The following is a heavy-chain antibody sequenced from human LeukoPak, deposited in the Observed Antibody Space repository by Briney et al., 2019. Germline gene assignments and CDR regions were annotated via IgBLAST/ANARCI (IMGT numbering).Heavy chain of an antibody. CDR1: GFSLSTSGVG. Sequence: SGPTLVNPTQTLTLTCTFSGFSLSTSGVGVGWIRQPPGKALEWLALIYWDDDKRYSPSLKSRLTITKDTSKNQVVLTMTNMDPVDTATYYCAHSSRGAHPIVGANFDFDYWGQGTLVTVSS. V-gene: IGHV2-5*02. D-gene: IGHD1-26*01. J-gene: IGHJ4*02. CDR2: IYWDDDK. CDR3: AHSSRGAHPIVGANFDFDY.